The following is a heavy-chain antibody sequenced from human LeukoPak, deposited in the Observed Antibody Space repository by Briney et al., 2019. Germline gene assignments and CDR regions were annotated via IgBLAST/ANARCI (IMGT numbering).Heavy chain of an antibody. J-gene: IGHJ4*02. CDR2: ITGSGAGT. CDR3: AKGREAYSGSYTPFDS. D-gene: IGHD1-26*01. V-gene: IGHV3-23*01. CDR1: TFAFSSYA. Sequence: GGSLRLSCAASTFAFSSYAMTWVRQAPGKGLEWVSSITGSGAGTSYADSVKGRFTVSRDNSKNTLYLQMNSPRAEDTAVYYCAKGREAYSGSYTPFDSWGQGTLVTVSS.